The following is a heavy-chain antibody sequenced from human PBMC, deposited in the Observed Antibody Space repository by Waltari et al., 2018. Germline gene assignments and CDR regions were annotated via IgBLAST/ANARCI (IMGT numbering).Heavy chain of an antibody. J-gene: IGHJ6*02. D-gene: IGHD2-15*01. Sequence: EVQLLESGGGLVQPGGSLRLSCAASGFTFSSYAMSWVRQAPGKGLEWVSAISGSGGSTYYADSVKGRFTISRDNSKNTLYLQMNSLRAEDTAVYYCAKSGYCSGGSCSRYYYYGMDVWGQGTTVTVSS. CDR2: ISGSGGST. V-gene: IGHV3-23*01. CDR3: AKSGYCSGGSCSRYYYYGMDV. CDR1: GFTFSSYA.